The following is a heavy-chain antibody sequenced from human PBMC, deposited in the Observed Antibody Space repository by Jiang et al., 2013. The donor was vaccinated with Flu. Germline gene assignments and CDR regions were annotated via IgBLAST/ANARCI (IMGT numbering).Heavy chain of an antibody. J-gene: IGHJ4*02. D-gene: IGHD3-16*01. CDR3: ARADFFGAVSGVPDY. CDR2: INPNTGDP. Sequence: QSGSELRKPGASVKVSCKASGYTLSTYPMNWVRQAPGLGLEWMGWINPNTGDPTYAQGFTGRFVFSLDTSVNTAYLLIHSLTAEDTAMYYCARADFFGAVSGVPDYWGQGTLVTVSS. CDR1: GYTLSTYP. V-gene: IGHV7-4-1*01.